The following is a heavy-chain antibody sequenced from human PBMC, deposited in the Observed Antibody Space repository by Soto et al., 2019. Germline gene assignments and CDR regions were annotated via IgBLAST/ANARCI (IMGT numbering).Heavy chain of an antibody. J-gene: IGHJ4*02. V-gene: IGHV3-53*01. CDR3: VRDSETSSSWSLDY. D-gene: IGHD6-13*01. CDR2: LSTGGFT. Sequence: EVQLVESGGGLIQPGGSLRLSCTASGFNVSSDYMNWVRQAPGKGLEWVSVLSTGGFTYYADSVKGRFTISRDNSKNTLYLQMNSLRVEDTAIYYRVRDSETSSSWSLDYWGQGTLVTVSS. CDR1: GFNVSSDY.